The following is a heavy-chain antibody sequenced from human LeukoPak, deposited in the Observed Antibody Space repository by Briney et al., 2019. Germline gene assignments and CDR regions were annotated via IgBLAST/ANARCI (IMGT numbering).Heavy chain of an antibody. CDR1: GFTFSSYA. Sequence: GGSLRLSCAASGFTFSSYAMSWVRQAPGKGLEWVGRIKSKTDGGTTDYAAPVKGRFTISGDDSKNTLYLQMNSLKTEDTAVYYCTTGPYDFWSGYLSPYYYYGMDVWGQGTTVTVSS. V-gene: IGHV3-15*01. CDR3: TTGPYDFWSGYLSPYYYYGMDV. CDR2: IKSKTDGGTT. D-gene: IGHD3-3*01. J-gene: IGHJ6*02.